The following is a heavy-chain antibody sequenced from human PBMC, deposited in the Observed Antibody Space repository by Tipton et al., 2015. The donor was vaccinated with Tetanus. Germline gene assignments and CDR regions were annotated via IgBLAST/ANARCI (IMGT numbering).Heavy chain of an antibody. CDR2: IDYFGST. Sequence: TLSLTCTVSGGSISTYHWNWFRLSPGKGLEWIGYIDYFGSTKINPSLKSRVAMSVDTAANQLSLKRTSVTSADTAVYYCARRSVSARFDDWGQGAQVTVSS. V-gene: IGHV4-59*01. CDR3: ARRSVSARFDD. CDR1: GGSISTYH. D-gene: IGHD6-6*01. J-gene: IGHJ4*02.